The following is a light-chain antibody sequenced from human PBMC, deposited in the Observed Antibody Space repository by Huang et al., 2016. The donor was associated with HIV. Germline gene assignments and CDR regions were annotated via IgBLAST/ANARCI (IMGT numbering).Light chain of an antibody. CDR2: AAF. CDR1: QSVRTK. Sequence: EIVMTQSLAILSVSPGDRATLSCRASQSVRTKLALYQQKPGQAPRLLIYAAFTGATGVPDMFSCSWSGTEFTLTISSLQSEDFAVYFCQQYFDWPLTFGGGTKVEIK. J-gene: IGKJ4*01. V-gene: IGKV3-15*01. CDR3: QQYFDWPLT.